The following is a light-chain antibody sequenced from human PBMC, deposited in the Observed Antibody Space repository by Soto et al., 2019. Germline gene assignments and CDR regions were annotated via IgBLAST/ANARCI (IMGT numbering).Light chain of an antibody. CDR1: QSVTYN. CDR3: QQYNDWLWT. J-gene: IGKJ1*01. Sequence: EIVLTQSPGTLSLSPGDRVTLSCRATQSVTYNLAWYQQKPGQAPRLLIYGASTRATGIPARFSGRGSGTEFSLTITSLQSEDFAVYYCQQYNDWLWTFGQGTKVDIK. CDR2: GAS. V-gene: IGKV3-15*01.